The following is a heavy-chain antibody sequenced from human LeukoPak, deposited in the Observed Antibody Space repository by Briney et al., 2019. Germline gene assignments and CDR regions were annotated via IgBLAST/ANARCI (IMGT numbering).Heavy chain of an antibody. CDR2: IWYDGSNK. Sequence: GRSLRLSCAASGFTFSSYGMHWVRQAPGKGLEWVAVIWYDGSNKYYADSVKGRFTISRDNSKNTLYLQMNSLRAEDTAVYSCARDGSGDYFDYWGQGTLVTVSS. V-gene: IGHV3-33*01. CDR1: GFTFSSYG. CDR3: ARDGSGDYFDY. J-gene: IGHJ4*02. D-gene: IGHD3-10*01.